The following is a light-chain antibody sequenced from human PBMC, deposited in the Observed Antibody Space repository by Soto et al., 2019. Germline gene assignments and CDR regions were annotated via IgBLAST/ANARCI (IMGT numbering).Light chain of an antibody. CDR3: SSYVGSNSVI. J-gene: IGLJ2*01. V-gene: IGLV2-8*01. Sequence: QSVLTQPPSASGSPGQSVTISCTGTSSDVGGYNYVSCYQQHPGKAPKLMTYEVSKRPSGVPDRFSGSKSGNTASLTVSGLQAEDEADYYCSSYVGSNSVIFGGGTKLTVL. CDR1: SSDVGGYNY. CDR2: EVS.